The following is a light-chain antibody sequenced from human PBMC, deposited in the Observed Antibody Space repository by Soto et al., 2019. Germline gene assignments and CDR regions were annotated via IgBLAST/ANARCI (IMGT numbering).Light chain of an antibody. CDR1: QSVSSN. V-gene: IGKV3-20*01. J-gene: IGKJ1*01. CDR2: GAS. CDR3: QQYSFLPRT. Sequence: EIELTQSPGTLSLSPGERATLSCRASQSVSSNLAWYQQKPGQAPRLLIYGASTRATGIPDRFGGSGSGTDFTLTISRLEPEDFAVYYCQQYSFLPRTFGQGTKVDIK.